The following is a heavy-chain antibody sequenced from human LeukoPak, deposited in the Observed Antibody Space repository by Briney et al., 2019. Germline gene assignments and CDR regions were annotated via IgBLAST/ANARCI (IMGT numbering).Heavy chain of an antibody. V-gene: IGHV4-38-2*01. Sequence: SETLSLTCAVSGDSISNNYYWGWIRQPPGKGLEWIGSINHYGTAYYNPSLKSRVIISVDTSKNQFSLKLISVTATDTAVYYCARAYTKTTGLAVPWGAWGQGTLITVSS. CDR2: INHYGTA. CDR3: ARAYTKTTGLAVPWGA. J-gene: IGHJ5*02. D-gene: IGHD6-19*01. CDR1: GDSISNNYY.